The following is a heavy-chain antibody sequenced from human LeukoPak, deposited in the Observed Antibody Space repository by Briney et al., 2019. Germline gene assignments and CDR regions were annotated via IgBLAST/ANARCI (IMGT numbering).Heavy chain of an antibody. CDR3: ARAPSLVAFDI. V-gene: IGHV4-59*01. CDR1: GGSISSYY. Sequence: SETLSLTCTVSGGSISSYYWSWIRQPPGKGLEWIGYIYYSGSTNYNPSLKSRVTISVDTSKNQFSLKLSSVTAADTAVYYYARAPSLVAFDIWGQGTMVTVSS. J-gene: IGHJ3*02. CDR2: IYYSGST.